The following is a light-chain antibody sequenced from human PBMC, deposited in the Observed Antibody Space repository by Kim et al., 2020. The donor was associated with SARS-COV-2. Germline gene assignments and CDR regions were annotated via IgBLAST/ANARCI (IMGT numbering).Light chain of an antibody. CDR3: AAWDDSLNAVV. J-gene: IGLJ2*01. CDR2: RND. V-gene: IGLV1-44*01. Sequence: GQRVTISCSGSSSNIGSNTVSGYQQLPGTAPKRLIYRNDQRPSGVPDRLSGSKSGTSASLANSGLQSEDEADYYCAAWDDSLNAVVFGGGTQLTVL. CDR1: SSNIGSNT.